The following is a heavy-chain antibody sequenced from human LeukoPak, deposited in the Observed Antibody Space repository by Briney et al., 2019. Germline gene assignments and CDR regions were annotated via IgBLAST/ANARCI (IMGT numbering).Heavy chain of an antibody. CDR2: INHSGST. Sequence: SETLSLTCAVYGGSFSGYYWSWIRQPPGKGLEWVGEINHSGSTNYNPSLKSRVTISVDTSKNQFSLKLSSVTAADTAVYYCARMLGGGVVATFDYWGQGTLVTVSS. CDR3: ARMLGGGVVATFDY. J-gene: IGHJ4*02. CDR1: GGSFSGYY. D-gene: IGHD3-16*01. V-gene: IGHV4-34*01.